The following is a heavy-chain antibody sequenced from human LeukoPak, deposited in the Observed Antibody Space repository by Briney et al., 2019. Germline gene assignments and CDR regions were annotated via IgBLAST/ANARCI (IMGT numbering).Heavy chain of an antibody. V-gene: IGHV4-39*01. CDR1: GGSISSGSYH. J-gene: IGHJ4*02. D-gene: IGHD6-13*01. CDR3: ARASSSSWYYFDY. Sequence: SETLSLTCTVSGGSISSGSYHWGWIRQPPGKGLEWIGIIDYSGTTYYSPSLESRVTMFVDTSKNQFSLKLRSVTAADTAVYYCARASSSSWYYFDYWGQGTLVTVSS. CDR2: IDYSGTT.